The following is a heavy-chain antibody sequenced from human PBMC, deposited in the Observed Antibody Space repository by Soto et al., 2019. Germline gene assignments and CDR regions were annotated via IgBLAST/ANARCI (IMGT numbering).Heavy chain of an antibody. CDR3: ARLAILAVAGNFDY. Sequence: PXESLTISRKGSGYSFTSYWIGLVRQMPGKGLEWMGIIYPGDSDTRYSPSFQGQVTISADKSISTAYLRWSSLKASDTAMYYCARLAILAVAGNFDYWGQGTLVTVSS. CDR2: IYPGDSDT. J-gene: IGHJ4*02. V-gene: IGHV5-51*01. CDR1: GYSFTSYW. D-gene: IGHD6-19*01.